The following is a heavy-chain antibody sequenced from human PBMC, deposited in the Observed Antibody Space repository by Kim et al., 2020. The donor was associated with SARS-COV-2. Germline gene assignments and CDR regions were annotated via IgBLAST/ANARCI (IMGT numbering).Heavy chain of an antibody. J-gene: IGHJ5*02. V-gene: IGHV1-46*01. CDR3: ARAGASLAALFWFDP. Sequence: QTFQGRVTMTRDTSTRTVYMELGSLRSEDTAVYYCARAGASLAALFWFDPWGQGTLVTVSS. D-gene: IGHD6-6*01.